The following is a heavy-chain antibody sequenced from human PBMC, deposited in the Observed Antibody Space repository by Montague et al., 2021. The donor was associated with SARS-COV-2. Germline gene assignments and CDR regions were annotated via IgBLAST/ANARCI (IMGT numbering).Heavy chain of an antibody. CDR3: ARHPGETVIGLISYPGGLDY. CDR2: IYYSGST. V-gene: IGHV4-61*05. Sequence: SETLSLTCTVSGGSISSSYYYWDWIPQPPGKGREWIGYIYYSGSTNSNPSRQSPVTISVDTSKNQFSLKLSSATAADTAVYYCARHPGETVIGLISYPGGLDYWGQGTPVTVSS. D-gene: IGHD3-3*01. CDR1: GGSISSSYYY. J-gene: IGHJ4*03.